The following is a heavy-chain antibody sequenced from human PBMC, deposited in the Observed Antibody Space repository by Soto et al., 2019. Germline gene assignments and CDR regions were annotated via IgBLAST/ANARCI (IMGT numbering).Heavy chain of an antibody. V-gene: IGHV4-59*08. D-gene: IGHD6-19*01. CDR1: GGSISSYY. Sequence: SETLSLTCTVSGGSISSYYWSWIRQPPGKGLEWIGYIYYSGSTNYNPSLKSRVTISVDTSKNQFSLKLSSVTAADTAVYYCGRRGMGSSGWYHYFDYWGQGTLVTVS. J-gene: IGHJ4*02. CDR3: GRRGMGSSGWYHYFDY. CDR2: IYYSGST.